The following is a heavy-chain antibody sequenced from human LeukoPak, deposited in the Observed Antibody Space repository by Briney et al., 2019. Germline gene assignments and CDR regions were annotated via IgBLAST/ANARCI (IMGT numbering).Heavy chain of an antibody. Sequence: GASVKVSCKASGGTFSSYAIGWVRQAPGQGLEWMGRIIPIFGTANYAQKFQGRVTITTDESTSTAHMELSSLRSEDTAVYYYARGHLGYCTNGVCPGDWGQGTLVTVSS. CDR3: ARGHLGYCTNGVCPGD. J-gene: IGHJ4*02. V-gene: IGHV1-69*05. D-gene: IGHD2-8*01. CDR1: GGTFSSYA. CDR2: IIPIFGTA.